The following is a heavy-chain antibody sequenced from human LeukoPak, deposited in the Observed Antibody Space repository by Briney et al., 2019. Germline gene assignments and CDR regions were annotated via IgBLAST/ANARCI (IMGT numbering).Heavy chain of an antibody. CDR3: AREYINYVQDY. D-gene: IGHD4-11*01. Sequence: GGSLRLSCAASGFTFRTHGMHWVRQAPGKGLEWVAVIWSGGSYKYYADSVKGRFTISRDFSKNTLYLQMNSLRAEDTAVYYCAREYINYVQDYWGQGTLVTVSS. CDR2: IWSGGSYK. V-gene: IGHV3-33*01. CDR1: GFTFRTHG. J-gene: IGHJ4*02.